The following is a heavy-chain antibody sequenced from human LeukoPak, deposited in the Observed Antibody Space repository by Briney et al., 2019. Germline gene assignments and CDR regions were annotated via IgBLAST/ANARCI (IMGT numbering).Heavy chain of an antibody. CDR2: IYFNGST. D-gene: IGHD2-15*01. V-gene: IGHV4-39*01. Sequence: SETLSLTCTISGDSIGSSHYYWVWIRQRPGKGLEWVGSIYFNGSTYYNPALKSRVTIFSDTSKVQFSLKLSSVTATDTAVYYCARRSHCTGSSCPSVWGQGTTVTVSS. CDR3: ARRSHCTGSSCPSV. CDR1: GDSIGSSHYY. J-gene: IGHJ6*02.